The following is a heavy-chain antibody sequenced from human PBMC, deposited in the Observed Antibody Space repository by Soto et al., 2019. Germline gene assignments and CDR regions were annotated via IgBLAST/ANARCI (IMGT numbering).Heavy chain of an antibody. J-gene: IGHJ6*02. V-gene: IGHV1-46*01. Sequence: ASVKVSCKVSGYTFTNYYMHWVRQAPGQGLEWMGIINPSGGNTDSAQKFQGRVTMTRDTSISTAYMELSSLRSEDTAVYYCARDRTWFGEVLMDVWGQGTTVTVSS. D-gene: IGHD3-10*01. CDR3: ARDRTWFGEVLMDV. CDR1: GYTFTNYY. CDR2: INPSGGNT.